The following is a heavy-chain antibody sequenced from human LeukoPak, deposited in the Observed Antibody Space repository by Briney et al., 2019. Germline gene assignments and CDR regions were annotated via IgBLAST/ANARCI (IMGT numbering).Heavy chain of an antibody. CDR3: ARVRPQAFDI. CDR1: GGSFSGYY. D-gene: IGHD1-1*01. J-gene: IGHJ3*02. Sequence: SETLSLTCAVYGGSFSGYYWSWIRQPPGKGLEWIGEINHSGSTNYNPSLKSRVTISVDTSKNQFSLKLSSVTAADTAVYYCARVRPQAFDIWGQGTMVTVSS. V-gene: IGHV4-34*01. CDR2: INHSGST.